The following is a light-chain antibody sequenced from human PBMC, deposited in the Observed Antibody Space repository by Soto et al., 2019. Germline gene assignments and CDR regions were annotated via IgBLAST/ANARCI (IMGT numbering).Light chain of an antibody. J-gene: IGLJ1*01. CDR2: DVS. CDR1: SSDVGGYNY. Sequence: QSALTQPASVSGSPGQSITISCTGTSSDVGGYNYVSWYQQHPGKAPKFMIYDVSNRPSGVSNRFSGSKSGNTASLTISGHQVETEADYYSSSYKPSTPRQIVFGTGTKLTAL. V-gene: IGLV2-14*01. CDR3: SSYKPSTPRQIV.